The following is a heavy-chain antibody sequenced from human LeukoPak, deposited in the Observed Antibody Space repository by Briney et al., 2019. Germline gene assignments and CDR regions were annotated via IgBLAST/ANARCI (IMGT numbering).Heavy chain of an antibody. CDR1: GYTFSSHG. D-gene: IGHD3-16*01. Sequence: QTGGSLRLSCAASGYTFSSHGLTWVRQAPGKGLGWVSTINGAGDNTYYAETVKGRFTISRDNSKNTLYLQMHSLRAEDTAIYYCAKVSVCYGCYLDYWGQGTLVTVS. V-gene: IGHV3-23*01. J-gene: IGHJ4*02. CDR2: INGAGDNT. CDR3: AKVSVCYGCYLDY.